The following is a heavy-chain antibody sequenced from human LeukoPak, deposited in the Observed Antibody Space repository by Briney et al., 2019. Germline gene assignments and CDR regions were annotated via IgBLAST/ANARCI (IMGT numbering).Heavy chain of an antibody. CDR1: GFTFSSYG. V-gene: IGHV3-30*18. CDR2: ISYDGSNK. Sequence: GGSLRLSCAASGFTFSSYGMHWVRQAPGKGLEWVAVISYDGSNKYYADSVKGRFTISRDNSKNTLYLQMNSLRAEDTAVYCCAKDSHPYSNYRYYYYGMDVWGQGTTVTVSS. CDR3: AKDSHPYSNYRYYYYGMDV. J-gene: IGHJ6*02. D-gene: IGHD4-4*01.